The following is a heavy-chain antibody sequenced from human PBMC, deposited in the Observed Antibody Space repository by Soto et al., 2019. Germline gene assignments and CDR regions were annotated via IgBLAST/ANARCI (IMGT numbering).Heavy chain of an antibody. CDR1: GGSFSGYY. CDR3: AGVITGTTRYYYYGMDV. D-gene: IGHD1-7*01. V-gene: IGHV4-34*01. CDR2: INHSGST. J-gene: IGHJ6*02. Sequence: SETLSLTCAVYGGSFSGYYLSWIRQPPGKGLEWIGEINHSGSTNYNPSLKSRVTISVDTSKNQFSLKLSSVTAADTAVYYCAGVITGTTRYYYYGMDVWGQGTTVTVSS.